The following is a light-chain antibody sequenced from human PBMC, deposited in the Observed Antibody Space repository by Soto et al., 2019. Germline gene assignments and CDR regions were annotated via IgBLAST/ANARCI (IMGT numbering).Light chain of an antibody. Sequence: IQMTQSPATLSVSPGERATLSCRANQTIYSNVAWYQQRPGQAPRLLIYRASARATGIPARFSGSGSGTEFTLTIGSLQSEDSAVYYCQQYQNLWTFGQGTKVDIK. V-gene: IGKV3-15*01. CDR2: RAS. CDR3: QQYQNLWT. J-gene: IGKJ1*01. CDR1: QTIYSN.